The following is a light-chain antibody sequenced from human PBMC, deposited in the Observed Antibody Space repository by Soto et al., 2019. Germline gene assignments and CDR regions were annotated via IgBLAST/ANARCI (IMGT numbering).Light chain of an antibody. CDR3: QQYNNYWT. J-gene: IGKJ1*01. Sequence: DIQMTQSPSTLSASLGDRVSITYRASQSISSWLSWYQHKPGKAPKLLIYDASSLESGVPSRFSGSGSATEFTLTISSLQPDDFATYYCQQYNNYWTFGQGTKVDI. V-gene: IGKV1-5*01. CDR2: DAS. CDR1: QSISSW.